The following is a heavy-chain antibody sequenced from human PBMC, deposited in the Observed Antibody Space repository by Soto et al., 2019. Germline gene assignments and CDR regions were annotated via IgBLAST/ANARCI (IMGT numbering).Heavy chain of an antibody. D-gene: IGHD2-2*01. J-gene: IGHJ3*02. CDR2: IYPGDSDT. CDR1: GYSFTSYW. CDR3: ARFVLVPAAVRAFYI. Sequence: SGESLKISCKGSGYSFTSYWIGWVRQMPGKGLEWMGIIYPGDSDTRYSPSFQGQVTISADKSISTAYLQWSSLKASDTAMYYCARFVLVPAAVRAFYIWGQGTLVTVSS. V-gene: IGHV5-51*01.